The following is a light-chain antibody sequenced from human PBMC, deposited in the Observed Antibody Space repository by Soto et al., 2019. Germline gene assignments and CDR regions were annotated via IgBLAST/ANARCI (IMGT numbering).Light chain of an antibody. V-gene: IGKV3-20*01. CDR2: GAS. Sequence: EIVLTQSPGTLSLSPGERATLSCRASQSVSSSYLAWYQQKPGQAPRLLIYGASSRATGIPDRFSGSGSGTDFTLTISRLEPEDFAVYFCQHYNNSLPITFGQGTRLEIK. CDR1: QSVSSSY. J-gene: IGKJ5*01. CDR3: QHYNNSLPIT.